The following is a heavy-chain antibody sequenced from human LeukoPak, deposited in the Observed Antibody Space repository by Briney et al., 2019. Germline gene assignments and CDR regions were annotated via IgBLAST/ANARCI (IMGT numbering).Heavy chain of an antibody. V-gene: IGHV3-7*01. Sequence: GRSLRLSCAASGFTFSIHSMGWVRQAPGKGLECVATIGLDGAQKDFVDSVKGRFTLSRDNAKNSLFLEMNRLRVEDTAVYYCARWRGLQSEFDCWGQGTLVTVSS. CDR3: ARWRGLQSEFDC. D-gene: IGHD5-24*01. J-gene: IGHJ4*02. CDR2: IGLDGAQK. CDR1: GFTFSIHS.